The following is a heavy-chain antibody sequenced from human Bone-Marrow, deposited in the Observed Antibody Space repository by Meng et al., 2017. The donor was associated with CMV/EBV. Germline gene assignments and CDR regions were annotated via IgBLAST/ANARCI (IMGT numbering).Heavy chain of an antibody. CDR2: SYHSKSN. V-gene: IGHV4-59*01. Sequence: TPSLTCAVSGDAIRNCYWSWIRQAPGKGLEWIGYSYHSKSNNYNPTRKSRVTISLNTSKNQFSLKLRSVTTADTAVYCCVRDKGWFDHWGQGILVTVSS. CDR3: VRDKGWFDH. CDR1: GDAIRNCY. J-gene: IGHJ5*02.